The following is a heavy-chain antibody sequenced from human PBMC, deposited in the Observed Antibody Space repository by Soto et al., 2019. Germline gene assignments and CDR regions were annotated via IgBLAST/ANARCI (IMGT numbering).Heavy chain of an antibody. J-gene: IGHJ4*02. CDR2: IYYSGST. CDR1: GGSISSYY. Sequence: SETLSLTCTVSGGSISSYYWSWIRQPPGKGLEWIGYIYYSGSTYYNPSLKSRVTISVDTSKNQFSLKLSSVTAADTAVYYCARNPLYWGQGTLVTVSS. CDR3: ARNPLY. V-gene: IGHV4-59*04.